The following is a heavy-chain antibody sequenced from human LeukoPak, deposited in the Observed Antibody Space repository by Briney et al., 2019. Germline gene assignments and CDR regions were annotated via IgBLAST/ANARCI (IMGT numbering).Heavy chain of an antibody. Sequence: SETLSLTCTVSGGSFSSGSYYWSWIRQPPGKGLEWIGYIYYRGSTNYNPSLKSRVTISVDTSKNQFSLKLSSVTAADTAVYYCARGAYYFDYWGQGTLVTVSS. CDR1: GGSFSSGSYY. J-gene: IGHJ4*02. CDR2: IYYRGST. V-gene: IGHV4-61*01. CDR3: ARGAYYFDY.